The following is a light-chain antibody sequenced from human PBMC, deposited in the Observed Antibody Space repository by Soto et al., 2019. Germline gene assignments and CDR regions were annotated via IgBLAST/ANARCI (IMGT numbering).Light chain of an antibody. V-gene: IGLV2-14*01. CDR3: SSYTSGSTWV. CDR1: SSDVGAYNY. Sequence: QSVLTQPASVSGSPGQSITISCTGTSSDVGAYNYVSWYQQHPGKAPKHMIYEVSNRPSGVSNRFSGSKSGNTASLTISGLQAEDEGDYYCSSYTSGSTWVFGGGTKVTVL. CDR2: EVS. J-gene: IGLJ3*02.